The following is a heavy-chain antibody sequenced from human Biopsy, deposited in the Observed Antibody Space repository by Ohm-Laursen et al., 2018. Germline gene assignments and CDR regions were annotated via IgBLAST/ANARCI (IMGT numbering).Heavy chain of an antibody. J-gene: IGHJ4*02. V-gene: IGHV4-38-2*02. D-gene: IGHD6-19*01. Sequence: GTLSLTCSVSGYSISSDYRWGWIRQSPGKTLEWLGNIFKDGNTHYNPSLRSRLIISIDTSKNQFSLMMTSVSGADTAVYFCARVGSGWAPFDKWGPGTLVTVSS. CDR2: IFKDGNT. CDR3: ARVGSGWAPFDK. CDR1: GYSISSDYR.